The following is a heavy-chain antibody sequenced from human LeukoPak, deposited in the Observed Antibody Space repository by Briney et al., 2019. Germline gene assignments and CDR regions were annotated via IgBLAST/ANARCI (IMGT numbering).Heavy chain of an antibody. J-gene: IGHJ4*02. V-gene: IGHV4-59*01. CDR1: GGYISSYY. D-gene: IGHD3-22*01. CDR2: IYYSGSA. Sequence: SETLSLTCTVSGGYISSYYWTWIRQPPGKGLEWIGYIYYSGSANYNPSLKSRVTISVDTSKNQFSLKLSSVPAADTAVYYCARDNHDSYDYWGQGTLVTVSS. CDR3: ARDNHDSYDY.